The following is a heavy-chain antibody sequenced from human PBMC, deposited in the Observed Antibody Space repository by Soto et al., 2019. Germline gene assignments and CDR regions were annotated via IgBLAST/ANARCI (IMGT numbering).Heavy chain of an antibody. CDR3: TTPELPIWNSGYDDDAFDI. CDR2: IKSKTDGGTT. V-gene: IGHV3-15*01. CDR1: GFTFSNAW. J-gene: IGHJ3*02. D-gene: IGHD5-12*01. Sequence: GGSLRLSCAASGFTFSNAWMSWVRQAPGKGLEWVGRIKSKTDGGTTDYAAPVKGRFTISRDDSKNTLYLQMNSLKTEDTAVYYCTTPELPIWNSGYDDDAFDIWGQGTMVTVSS.